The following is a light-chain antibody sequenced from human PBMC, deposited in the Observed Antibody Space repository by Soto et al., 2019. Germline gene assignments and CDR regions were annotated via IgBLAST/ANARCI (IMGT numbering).Light chain of an antibody. CDR2: WES. V-gene: IGKV4-1*01. J-gene: IGKJ4*01. Sequence: DIVMTQSPDSLAVPMGERATINCKSSQSVLYSSNNKNYLAWYQQKPGKPPKLLIYWESTRASGVPDRISGSGSGTDFTLTISSLQAEDVAVYYCQQYYSIPPTFGGGTKVEIK. CDR3: QQYYSIPPT. CDR1: QSVLYSSNNKNY.